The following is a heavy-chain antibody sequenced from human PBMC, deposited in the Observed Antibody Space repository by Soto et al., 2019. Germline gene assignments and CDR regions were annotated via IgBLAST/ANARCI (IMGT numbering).Heavy chain of an antibody. J-gene: IGHJ5*02. D-gene: IGHD3-10*01. CDR2: ISSSSSYI. Sequence: PGGSLRLSCGASGFTFSSYSMNWVRQAPGKGLEWVSSISSSSSYIYYADSVKGRFTISRDNAKNSLYLQMNSLRAEDTAVYYCARDPGVRGGSWSVPWREGTPITV. V-gene: IGHV3-21*01. CDR1: GFTFSSYS. CDR3: ARDPGVRGGSWSVP.